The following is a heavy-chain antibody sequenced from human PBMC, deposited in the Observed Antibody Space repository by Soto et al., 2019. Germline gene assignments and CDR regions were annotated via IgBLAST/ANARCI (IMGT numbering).Heavy chain of an antibody. V-gene: IGHV2-5*02. CDR1: GFSLNTGGVG. CDR2: IYWDDDK. CDR3: AHTPFFGDKLDY. J-gene: IGHJ4*02. D-gene: IGHD2-21*01. Sequence: ESGPTLVNPTQTLTLTCTFSGFSLNTGGVGVGWIRQPPGKALEWLAVIYWDDDKRYSPSLKSRLTISKDTSKNQVVLTMTNMDPVDTATYYCAHTPFFGDKLDYWGQGALVTVSS.